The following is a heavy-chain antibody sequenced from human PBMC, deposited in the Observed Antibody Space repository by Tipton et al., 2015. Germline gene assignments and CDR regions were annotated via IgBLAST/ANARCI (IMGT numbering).Heavy chain of an antibody. CDR2: ISHSGNT. CDR3: ACQDYDSLTRDYQTVDY. J-gene: IGHJ4*02. CDR1: AYSISSDYY. Sequence: LRLTCAVSAYSISSDYYWGWIRQPPGKGLEWIGSISHSGNTYYNPSLKSRVTMSRDTSKNQFSLKLTSVTAADTAVYYCACQDYDSLTRDYQTVDYWGQGTLVTVSS. V-gene: IGHV4-38-2*01. D-gene: IGHD3-9*01.